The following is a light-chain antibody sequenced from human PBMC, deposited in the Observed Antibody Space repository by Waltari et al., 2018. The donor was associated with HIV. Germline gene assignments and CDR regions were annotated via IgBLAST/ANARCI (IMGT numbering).Light chain of an antibody. CDR3: QAWDTSTYV. CDR2: QDS. Sequence: SYELTQPPSVSVSPGQTATITCSGDQLGEKYVCWYQQKPGQAPVLVIYQDSKRPSGIPGRLSGSNSGNTATLTISGTQAMDEADYFCQAWDTSTYVFGPGTKVTVL. V-gene: IGLV3-1*01. J-gene: IGLJ1*01. CDR1: QLGEKY.